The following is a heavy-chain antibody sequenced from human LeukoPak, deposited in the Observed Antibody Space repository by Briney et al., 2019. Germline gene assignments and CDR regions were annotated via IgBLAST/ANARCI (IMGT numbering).Heavy chain of an antibody. J-gene: IGHJ4*02. Sequence: SVKVSCKASGGTFSSYAISWVRQAPGQGLEWMGRIIPILGIANYAQKFQGRVTITADKSTSTAYMELSSLRSEDTAAYYCARDPGRVGYSGYDSDYWGQGTLVTVSS. V-gene: IGHV1-69*04. CDR2: IIPILGIA. CDR1: GGTFSSYA. D-gene: IGHD5-12*01. CDR3: ARDPGRVGYSGYDSDY.